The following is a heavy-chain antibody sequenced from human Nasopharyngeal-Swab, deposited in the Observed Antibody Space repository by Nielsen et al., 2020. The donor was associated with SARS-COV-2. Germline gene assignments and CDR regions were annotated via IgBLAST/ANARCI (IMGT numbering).Heavy chain of an antibody. CDR1: GFTFSSYW. CDR3: ARDLDVVVPAAIAY. Sequence: GGSLRLSCAASGFTFSSYWMSWVRQAPGKGLEWVANIKQDGSEKYYVDSVKGRFTISRDNAKNSLYLQMNSLRAEDTAVYYRARDLDVVVPAAIAYWGQGTLVTVSS. CDR2: IKQDGSEK. D-gene: IGHD2-2*01. V-gene: IGHV3-7*03. J-gene: IGHJ4*02.